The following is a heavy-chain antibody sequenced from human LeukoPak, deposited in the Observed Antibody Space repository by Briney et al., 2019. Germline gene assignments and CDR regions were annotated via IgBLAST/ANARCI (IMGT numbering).Heavy chain of an antibody. CDR1: GGSFSGYY. D-gene: IGHD5-18*01. Sequence: SETLSLTCAVYGGSFSGYYWSWIRQPPGKGLEWIGEINHSGSTNYNPSLKSRVTISVDTSKNQFSLKLSSVTAADTAVYYCAREAAMALNWFDPWGQGTLVTVSS. CDR3: AREAAMALNWFDP. J-gene: IGHJ5*02. CDR2: INHSGST. V-gene: IGHV4-34*01.